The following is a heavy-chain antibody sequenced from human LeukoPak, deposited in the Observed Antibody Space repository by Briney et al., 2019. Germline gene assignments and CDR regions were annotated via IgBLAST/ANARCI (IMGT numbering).Heavy chain of an antibody. J-gene: IGHJ4*02. CDR3: ARDPDDKDFDY. CDR1: GNSINNGYY. CDR2: IHHSGGT. V-gene: IGHV4-38-2*02. D-gene: IGHD3-22*01. Sequence: SETLSLACAVSGNSINNGYYWGWIRQPPGKGLEWIASIHHSGGTYFNPSLKSRVTISVETSKNQFSLKLNSVTAADTAVYYCARDPDDKDFDYWGQGTLVTVSS.